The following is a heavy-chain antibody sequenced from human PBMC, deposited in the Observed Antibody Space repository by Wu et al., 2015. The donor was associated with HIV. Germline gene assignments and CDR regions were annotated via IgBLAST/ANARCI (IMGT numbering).Heavy chain of an antibody. Sequence: QVQLVQSGAEVKKPGASVKVSCKASGYTFTGYYMHWVRQAPGQGLEWMGWINPNSGGTNYAQKFQGRVTMTRDTSISTAYMELSRLRSDDTAVYYCAREPMVRGVIITGDEGDWGQGTLVTVSS. CDR2: INPNSGGT. D-gene: IGHD3-10*01. CDR3: AREPMVRGVIITGDEGD. J-gene: IGHJ4*02. CDR1: GYTFTGYY. V-gene: IGHV1-2*02.